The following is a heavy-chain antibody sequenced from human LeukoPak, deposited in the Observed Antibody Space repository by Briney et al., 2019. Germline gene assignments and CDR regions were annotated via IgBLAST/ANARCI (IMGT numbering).Heavy chain of an antibody. D-gene: IGHD4-23*01. CDR2: INPNSGGT. V-gene: IGHV1-2*02. CDR3: ARGGETTVVTPWGGY. CDR1: GYTFTGYY. J-gene: IGHJ4*02. Sequence: ASVKVSCRASGYTFTGYYMHWVRQAPGQGLEWMGWINPNSGGTNYAQKFQGRVTMTRETSISTAYMELSRLRSDDTAVYYCARGGETTVVTPWGGYWGQGTLVTVSS.